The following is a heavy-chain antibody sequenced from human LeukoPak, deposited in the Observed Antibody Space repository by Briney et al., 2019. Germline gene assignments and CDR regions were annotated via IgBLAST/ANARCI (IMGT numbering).Heavy chain of an antibody. CDR1: GYTFTSYG. J-gene: IGHJ6*03. Sequence: GASVKVSCKASGYTFTSYGISWVRQAPGQGLEWMGWISAYNGNTNYAQKLQGRVTMTTDTSTSTAYMELRSLRSDDTAVYYCARVRRGDLPPPMDVWGKGTTVTVSS. D-gene: IGHD3-3*01. CDR3: ARVRRGDLPPPMDV. CDR2: ISAYNGNT. V-gene: IGHV1-18*01.